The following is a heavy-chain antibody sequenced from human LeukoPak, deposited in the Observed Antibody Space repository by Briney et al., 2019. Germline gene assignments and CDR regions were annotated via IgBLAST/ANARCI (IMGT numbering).Heavy chain of an antibody. CDR1: GFTFSSYA. Sequence: GRSLRLSCAASGFTFSSYAMHWVRQAPGKGLEWVAVISYDGSNKYYADSVKGRFTISRDNSKNTLYLQMNSLRVEDTAFYYCARDLAYSRLDYWGQGMLVTVSS. CDR3: ARDLAYSRLDY. CDR2: ISYDGSNK. V-gene: IGHV3-30-3*01. J-gene: IGHJ4*02. D-gene: IGHD5-18*01.